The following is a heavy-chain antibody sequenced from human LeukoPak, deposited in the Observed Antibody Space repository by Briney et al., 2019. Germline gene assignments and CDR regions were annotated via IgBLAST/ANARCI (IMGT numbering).Heavy chain of an antibody. D-gene: IGHD4-17*01. CDR1: GYTFSDFG. J-gene: IGHJ4*02. CDR3: ARAGATLTSHFNY. V-gene: IGHV1-18*01. Sequence: GASVKVSCKPSGYTFSDFGITWVRQAPGQGLEWMGWISGDSGQTNYAQKVQGRVTMTTDTSTSTAYMELRSLTSDGTAVYYCARAGATLTSHFNYWGQGTLVTVSS. CDR2: ISGDSGQT.